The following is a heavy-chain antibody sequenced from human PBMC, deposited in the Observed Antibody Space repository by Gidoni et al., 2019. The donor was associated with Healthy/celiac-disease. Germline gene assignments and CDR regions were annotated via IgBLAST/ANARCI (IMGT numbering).Heavy chain of an antibody. V-gene: IGHV3-53*01. Sequence: EVQPVESGGGLIQPGGSLRLSCAVSGFTVSSHYMTWVRQAPGKGLEWVSVIYSGGSTYYSGSVKARFTISRDNSKNTMYLQMNSLRAEATAVYYCVYTSYGSGGYSDSWCQGTLVSVSS. CDR3: VYTSYGSGGYSDS. J-gene: IGHJ4*02. CDR1: GFTVSSHY. CDR2: IYSGGST. D-gene: IGHD3-22*01.